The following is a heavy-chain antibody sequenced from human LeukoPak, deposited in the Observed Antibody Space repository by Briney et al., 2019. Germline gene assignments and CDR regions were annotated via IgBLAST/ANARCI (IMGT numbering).Heavy chain of an antibody. V-gene: IGHV4-39*07. D-gene: IGHD3-10*01. Sequence: PSETLSLTCTVSGGSISSGFYYWGWIRQPPGKGLEWIGSIYYSGTTYYNPSLKSRVTISVDTSRNQFSLKLSSVTAADTAVYYCARDRAYGSGSYDYWGQGTLVTVSS. CDR1: GGSISSGFYY. CDR2: IYYSGTT. CDR3: ARDRAYGSGSYDY. J-gene: IGHJ4*02.